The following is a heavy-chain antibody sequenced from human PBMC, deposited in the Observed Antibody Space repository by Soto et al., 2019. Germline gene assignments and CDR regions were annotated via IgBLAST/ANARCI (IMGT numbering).Heavy chain of an antibody. J-gene: IGHJ3*02. Sequence: ETLCLTCPVSGASISSYYWSWIRQPAGKGLEWIGRIYTSGSTNYNPSLKSRVTMSVDTSKNQFSLKLSSVNAADTAVYYCARDSFYDSSGYPGAFDIWGQGTMVTV. CDR1: GASISSYY. CDR3: ARDSFYDSSGYPGAFDI. V-gene: IGHV4-4*07. D-gene: IGHD3-22*01. CDR2: IYTSGST.